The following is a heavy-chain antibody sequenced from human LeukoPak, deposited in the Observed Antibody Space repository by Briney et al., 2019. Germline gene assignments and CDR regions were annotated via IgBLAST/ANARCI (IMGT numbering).Heavy chain of an antibody. J-gene: IGHJ4*02. V-gene: IGHV4-59*01. D-gene: IGHD3-22*01. Sequence: PSETLSLTCTVSGVSISSYYWSWIRQPPGKGLEWIGYIYYSENTNYNSSLKSRVTISEDTSKNQFSLKLTSVTAADTAVYYCAGGNFYDNRGHPYHFHFWGQGTLVSVSS. CDR1: GVSISSYY. CDR3: AGGNFYDNRGHPYHFHF. CDR2: IYYSENT.